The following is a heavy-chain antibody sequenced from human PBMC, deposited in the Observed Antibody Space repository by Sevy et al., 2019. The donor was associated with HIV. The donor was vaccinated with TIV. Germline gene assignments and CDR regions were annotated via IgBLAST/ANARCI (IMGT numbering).Heavy chain of an antibody. V-gene: IGHV4-59*01. CDR2: ISYSRST. CDR3: ASGGTSLFAP. D-gene: IGHD2-15*01. CDR1: GGSGGSISDYY. Sequence: SETLSLTCSVSGGSGGSISDYYWSWIRQPPGKGLEWIGYISYSRSTKFNPSLKSRVTISVDTSKNQFSLKLTSVTAADTAVYYCASGGTSLFAPWGQGTLVTVSS. J-gene: IGHJ5*02.